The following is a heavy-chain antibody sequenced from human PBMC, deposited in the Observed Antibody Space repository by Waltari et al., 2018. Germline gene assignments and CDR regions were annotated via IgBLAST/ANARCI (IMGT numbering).Heavy chain of an antibody. J-gene: IGHJ4*02. V-gene: IGHV3-23*03. D-gene: IGHD6-13*01. Sequence: EVQLLESGGGLVQPGGSLRLSCAASGFTFSSYAMSWVRQAPGKGLEWVSVIYSGGSSTYYADSVKGRFTISRDNSKNTLYLQMNSLRAEDTAVYYCATIPRSSWYLIYFDYWGQGTLVTVSS. CDR1: GFTFSSYA. CDR3: ATIPRSSWYLIYFDY. CDR2: IYSGGSST.